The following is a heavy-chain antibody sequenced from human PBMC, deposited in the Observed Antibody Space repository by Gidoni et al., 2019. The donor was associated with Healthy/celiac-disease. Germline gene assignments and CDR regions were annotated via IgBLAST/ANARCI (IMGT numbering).Heavy chain of an antibody. Sequence: EVQLVESGGGLVKPGGSLRLSCAASGFTFSSYSMNGVRQAPGKGLEWVSSISSSSSYIYYADSVKGRFTISRDNAKNSLYLQMNSLRAEDTAVYYCARPDSPDYYFDYWGQGTLVTVSS. J-gene: IGHJ4*02. CDR2: ISSSSSYI. CDR1: GFTFSSYS. D-gene: IGHD3-22*01. CDR3: ARPDSPDYYFDY. V-gene: IGHV3-21*01.